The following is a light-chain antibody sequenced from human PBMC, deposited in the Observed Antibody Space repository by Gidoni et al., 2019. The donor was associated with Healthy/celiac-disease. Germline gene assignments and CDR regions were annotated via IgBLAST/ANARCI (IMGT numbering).Light chain of an antibody. CDR3: QQRSNWPPT. CDR2: DAS. J-gene: IGKJ4*01. CDR1: QSVSSY. Sequence: LTQSPATLSLSPGESATLSCMASQSVSSYLAWYQQKPGQAPRLLIYDASNRATGIPARFSGSGSGTDFTLTISSLEPEDFAVYYCQQRSNWPPTFGGGTKVEIK. V-gene: IGKV3-11*01.